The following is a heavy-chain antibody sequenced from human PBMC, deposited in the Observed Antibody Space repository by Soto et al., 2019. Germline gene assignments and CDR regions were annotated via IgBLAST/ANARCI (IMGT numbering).Heavy chain of an antibody. CDR3: ARGIKNKYGMDV. D-gene: IGHD2-15*01. CDR1: GFTFTDHW. CDR2: INGDGSRI. J-gene: IGHJ6*02. Sequence: EVQLVESGGGLVQPGGSLRLSWAASGFTFTDHWIHWVRRAPGKGLVWVSRINGDGSRISQADSVKGRFTISRDNALSTVYLQINSLRVEDTAVYYCARGIKNKYGMDVWGQGTTFTVSS. V-gene: IGHV3-74*01.